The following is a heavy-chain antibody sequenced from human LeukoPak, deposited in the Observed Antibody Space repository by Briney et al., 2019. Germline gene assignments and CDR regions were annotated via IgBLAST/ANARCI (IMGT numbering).Heavy chain of an antibody. Sequence: GESLKISCKGSGYRFTSYWIGWVRQMPGKGLEWMGIIYPSDSDTRYSPSFQGQVSISADKSISAAYLQWSSLKASDTAMYYCARQSSTAYYDSRGLPYDAFDIWGQGTMVTVSS. V-gene: IGHV5-51*01. D-gene: IGHD3-22*01. J-gene: IGHJ3*02. CDR2: IYPSDSDT. CDR3: ARQSSTAYYDSRGLPYDAFDI. CDR1: GYRFTSYW.